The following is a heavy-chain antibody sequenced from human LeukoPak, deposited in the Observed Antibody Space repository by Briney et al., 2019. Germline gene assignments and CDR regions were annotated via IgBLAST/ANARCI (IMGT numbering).Heavy chain of an antibody. CDR2: IWYDGSNK. CDR1: GFTFSSYG. CDR3: ARDGDYDFWSGYYTYYYYYGMDV. Sequence: PGGSLRLSCAASGFTFSSYGTHWVRQAPGKGLEWVAVIWYDGSNKYYADSVKGRFTISRDNSKNTLYLQMNSLRAEDTAVYYCARDGDYDFWSGYYTYYYYYGMDVWGQGTTVTVSS. V-gene: IGHV3-33*01. D-gene: IGHD3-3*01. J-gene: IGHJ6*02.